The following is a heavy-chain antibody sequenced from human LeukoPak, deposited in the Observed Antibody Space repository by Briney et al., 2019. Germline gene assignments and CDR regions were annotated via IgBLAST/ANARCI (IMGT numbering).Heavy chain of an antibody. CDR3: ARAYYYGSGSSRQFDY. CDR2: IYYRVTS. J-gene: IGHJ4*02. Sequence: PSETLSLTCTVSGDSISTYYWSWIRQPPGKGLEWIGYIYYRVTSDYNPSLKSRVTISVDTSKNQFSLKLSSVTAADTAVYYCARAYYYGSGSSRQFDYWGQGTLVTVSS. D-gene: IGHD3-10*01. V-gene: IGHV4-59*08. CDR1: GDSISTYY.